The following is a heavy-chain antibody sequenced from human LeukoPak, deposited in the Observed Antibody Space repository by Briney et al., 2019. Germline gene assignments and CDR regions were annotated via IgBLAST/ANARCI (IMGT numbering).Heavy chain of an antibody. J-gene: IGHJ2*01. V-gene: IGHV1-69*13. CDR3: ARDALYCSSSSCYRYWYFDL. CDR1: GGTFSSYA. D-gene: IGHD2-2*01. Sequence: ATVKVSCKASGGTFSSYAISWVRQAPGQGLEWMGGIIPIFGTANYAQKFQGRVTITADESTSTAYMELSSLRSEDTAVYYCARDALYCSSSSCYRYWYFDLWGRGTLVTVSS. CDR2: IIPIFGTA.